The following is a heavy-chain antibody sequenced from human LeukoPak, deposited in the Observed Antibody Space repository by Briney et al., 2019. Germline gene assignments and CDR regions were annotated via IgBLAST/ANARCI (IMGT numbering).Heavy chain of an antibody. CDR2: IFHSGTT. Sequence: SGTLSLTCAVSGGSISSTNWWNWVRQPPGKGLEWIGEIFHSGTTNYNPSLKRRVTISLDESKNQFSLRLSSVTAADTAVYYCARDQWLLRGGDHDAFDMWGPGTLVTVSS. CDR1: GGSISSTNW. CDR3: ARDQWLLRGGDHDAFDM. J-gene: IGHJ3*02. D-gene: IGHD6-19*01. V-gene: IGHV4-4*02.